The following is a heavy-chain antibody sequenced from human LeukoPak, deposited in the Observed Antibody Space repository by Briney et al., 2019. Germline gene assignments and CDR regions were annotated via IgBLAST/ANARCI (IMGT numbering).Heavy chain of an antibody. CDR1: GYTFTGYY. Sequence: EASVKVSCKASGYTFTGYYMHWVRQAPGQGLEWMGRINPNSGGTNYAQQFQGRVTMTRDTSISTAYMELSRLRSDDTAVYYCAREPRYYYDSSGYYGSDYWGQGTLVTVSS. D-gene: IGHD3-22*01. V-gene: IGHV1-2*06. J-gene: IGHJ4*02. CDR2: INPNSGGT. CDR3: AREPRYYYDSSGYYGSDY.